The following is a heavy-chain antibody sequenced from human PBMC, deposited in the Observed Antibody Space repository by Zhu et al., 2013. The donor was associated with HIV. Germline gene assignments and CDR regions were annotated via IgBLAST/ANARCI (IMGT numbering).Heavy chain of an antibody. Sequence: QVQLVQSGAEVRKPGASVKVSCEASGYTNHFIHWVRQAPGHGLEWMGIMNPSIGSTNYAEKFQGRLTMTRDTSTSTVYMELSSLRSDDTATYYCARSQRVXAAGTCHYWGQGTLVTVSS. CDR1: GYTNHF. CDR2: MNPSIGST. D-gene: IGHD6-13*01. J-gene: IGHJ4*02. CDR3: ARSQRVXAAGTCHY. V-gene: IGHV1-46*01.